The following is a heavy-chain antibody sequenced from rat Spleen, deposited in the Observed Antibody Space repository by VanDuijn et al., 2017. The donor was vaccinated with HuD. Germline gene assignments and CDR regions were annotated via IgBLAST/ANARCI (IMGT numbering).Heavy chain of an antibody. D-gene: IGHD1-4*01. CDR2: IWAGGGT. CDR3: ARLLPGLGAVGYFGF. Sequence: QGQRKESEPGLVQPSLTLSRTCTCSWFSLNNYGVSWVRQPPGKSLVWMGTIWAGGGTNYNSAVQSRLSISRDTSKSQVFLKMNSLQPEDTGTYYCARLLPGLGAVGYFGFWGPGTMVTVSS. V-gene: IGHV2-72*01. J-gene: IGHJ1*01. CDR1: WFSLNNYG.